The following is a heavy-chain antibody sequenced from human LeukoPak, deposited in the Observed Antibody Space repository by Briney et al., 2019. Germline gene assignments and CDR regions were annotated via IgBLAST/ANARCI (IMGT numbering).Heavy chain of an antibody. Sequence: ASVKVSCKASGGTFSSYAISWVRQAPGQGLEWMGGIIPIFGTANCAQKFQGRVTITADESTSTAYMELSSLRSEDTAVYYCARALPPDYYYYYGMDVWGQGTTVTVSS. J-gene: IGHJ6*02. V-gene: IGHV1-69*13. CDR2: IIPIFGTA. CDR1: GGTFSSYA. CDR3: ARALPPDYYYYYGMDV.